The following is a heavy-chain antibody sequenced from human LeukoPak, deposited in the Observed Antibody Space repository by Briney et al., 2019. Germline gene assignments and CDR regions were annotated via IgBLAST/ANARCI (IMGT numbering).Heavy chain of an antibody. V-gene: IGHV4-59*08. D-gene: IGHD2-15*01. CDR2: IYYSGST. J-gene: IGHJ4*02. CDR1: GGSISSYY. CDR3: ASTRGTRFDY. Sequence: SETLSLTCTVSGGSISSYYWSWIRQPPGKGLEWIGYIYYSGSTNYNPSLKSRVTMSVDTSKNQFSLKLSSVTAADTAVYYCASTRGTRFDYWGQGTLVTVSS.